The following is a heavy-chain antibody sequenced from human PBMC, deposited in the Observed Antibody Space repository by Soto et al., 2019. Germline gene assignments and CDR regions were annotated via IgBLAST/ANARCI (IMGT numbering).Heavy chain of an antibody. CDR3: ARDNYDILTGYYIFDY. D-gene: IGHD3-9*01. V-gene: IGHV4-4*02. Sequence: SETLSLTCAVSGGSISSSNWWSWVRQPPGKGLEWIGEIYHSGSTNYNTSLKSRVTISVDKSKNQFSLKLSSVTAADTAVYYCARDNYDILTGYYIFDYWGQGTLVTVSS. CDR1: GGSISSSNW. J-gene: IGHJ4*02. CDR2: IYHSGST.